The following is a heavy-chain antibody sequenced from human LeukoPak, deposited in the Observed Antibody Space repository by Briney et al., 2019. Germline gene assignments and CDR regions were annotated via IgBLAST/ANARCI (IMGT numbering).Heavy chain of an antibody. CDR2: ISSSSSYI. CDR1: GFTFSSYS. V-gene: IGHV3-21*01. J-gene: IGHJ4*02. D-gene: IGHD6-13*01. Sequence: PGRSLRLSCAASGFTFSSYSMNWVRQAPGKGLGWVSSISSSSSYIYYADSVKGRFTISRDNAKNSLYLQMNSLRAEDTAVYYCARDRSSWYVQAFDYWGQGTLVTVSS. CDR3: ARDRSSWYVQAFDY.